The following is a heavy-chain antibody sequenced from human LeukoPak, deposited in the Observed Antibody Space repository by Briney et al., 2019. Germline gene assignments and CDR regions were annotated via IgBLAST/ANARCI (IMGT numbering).Heavy chain of an antibody. CDR3: ANGRERSYDSSAYEFDY. CDR2: IYSGGTT. D-gene: IGHD3-22*01. CDR1: GFTVSTNC. V-gene: IGHV3-53*05. J-gene: IGHJ4*02. Sequence: GGSLRLSCAASGFTVSTNCMTWVRQAPGKGLEWVSTIYSGGTTYYADSVMGRFTISRDNSKNTLYLQMNSLRAEDTAVYYCANGRERSYDSSAYEFDYWGQGTLVTVSS.